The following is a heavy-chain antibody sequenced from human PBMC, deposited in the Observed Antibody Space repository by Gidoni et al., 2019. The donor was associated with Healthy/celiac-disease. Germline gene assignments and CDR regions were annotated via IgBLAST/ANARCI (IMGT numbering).Heavy chain of an antibody. J-gene: IGHJ3*02. CDR2: SSRSGSSI. D-gene: IGHD5-18*01. CDR3: ARDRMWIQLWSDAFDI. CDR1: GFPLSTSS. V-gene: IGHV3-48*01. Sequence: EVQLVESGGGLVQAGGFLSPSWAALGFPLSTSSMTWVRQAPGTGLGWVSYSSRSGSSIYYADSEKGRFTIARDDAKNSLYLPINSLRAEDTAVYYCARDRMWIQLWSDAFDIWGQGTMVTVSS.